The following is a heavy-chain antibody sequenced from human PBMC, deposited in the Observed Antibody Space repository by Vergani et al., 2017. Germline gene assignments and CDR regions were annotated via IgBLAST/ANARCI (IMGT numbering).Heavy chain of an antibody. Sequence: QVQLVQSGAEVKKPGSSVKVSCKASGGTFSSYTISWVRQAPGQGLEWMGRIIPILGIANYAQKFQGRVTMTEDTSTDTAYMELSSLRSEDTAVYYCATDLGSGSYYKFDYWGQGTLVTVSS. D-gene: IGHD3-10*01. V-gene: IGHV1-69*08. CDR3: ATDLGSGSYYKFDY. CDR1: GGTFSSYT. J-gene: IGHJ4*02. CDR2: IIPILGIA.